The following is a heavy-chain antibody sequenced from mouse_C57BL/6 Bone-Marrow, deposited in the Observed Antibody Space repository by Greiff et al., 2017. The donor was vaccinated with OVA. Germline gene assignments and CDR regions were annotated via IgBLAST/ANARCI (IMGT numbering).Heavy chain of an antibody. Sequence: EVQVVESGGGLVQPGGSLKLSCAASGFTFSDYYMYWVRQTPEKRLEWVAYISNGGGSTYYPDTVKGRFTISRDNANNTLYLQMSRLKSEDTAMYYCARRGYYGSSYYYAMDYWGQGTSVTVSS. CDR1: GFTFSDYY. V-gene: IGHV5-12*01. J-gene: IGHJ4*01. CDR3: ARRGYYGSSYYYAMDY. D-gene: IGHD1-1*01. CDR2: ISNGGGST.